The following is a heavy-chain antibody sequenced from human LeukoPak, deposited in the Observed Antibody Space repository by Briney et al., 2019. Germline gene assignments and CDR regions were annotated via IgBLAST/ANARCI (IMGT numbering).Heavy chain of an antibody. J-gene: IGHJ4*02. D-gene: IGHD4-11*01. V-gene: IGHV3-9*01. CDR2: INWNSDSI. CDR1: GFTFDDYA. CDR3: AKAGGSGYSNYYFDY. Sequence: GGSLRLSCAASGFTFDDYAMHWVRQAPGKGLEWVSGINWNSDSIGYADSVKGRFTISRDNSKNTLYLQMNSLRAEDTAVYYCAKAGGSGYSNYYFDYWGQGNLVTVSS.